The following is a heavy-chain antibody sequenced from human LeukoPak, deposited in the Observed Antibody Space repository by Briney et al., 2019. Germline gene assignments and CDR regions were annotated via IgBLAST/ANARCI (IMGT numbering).Heavy chain of an antibody. Sequence: SETLSLTCTVSGGSISTYYWSWIRQPAGKGLEWIGRIYTSGSTNYNPSLKSRVTMSVDTSKNQFSLKLSSVTAADTAVYFCARGDGYIYSGMVTLNFFDSWGQGNPGHRLL. V-gene: IGHV4-4*07. D-gene: IGHD5-24*01. CDR1: GGSISTYY. CDR2: IYTSGST. CDR3: ARGDGYIYSGMVTLNFFDS. J-gene: IGHJ4*02.